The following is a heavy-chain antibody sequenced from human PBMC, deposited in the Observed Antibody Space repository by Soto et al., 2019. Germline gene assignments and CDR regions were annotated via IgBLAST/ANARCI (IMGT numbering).Heavy chain of an antibody. Sequence: GGSLRLSCAASGFTFSSYWMHWVRQAPGKGLVWVSRINSDGSSTSYADSVKGRFTISRDNAKNSLYLQMNSLRAEDTAVYYCARLKFQRPLDYWGQGTLVTVSS. CDR1: GFTFSSYW. CDR2: INSDGSST. V-gene: IGHV3-74*01. J-gene: IGHJ4*02. CDR3: ARLKFQRPLDY.